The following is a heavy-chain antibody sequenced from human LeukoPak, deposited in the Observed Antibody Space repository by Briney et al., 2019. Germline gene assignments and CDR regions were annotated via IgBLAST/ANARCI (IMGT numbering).Heavy chain of an antibody. CDR1: GGSISSGGYS. D-gene: IGHD3-22*01. Sequence: PSETLSLTCAVSGGSISSGGYSWSWIRQPPGKGLEWIGYIYHSGSTYYNPSLKSRVTMSVDTSKNQFSLTLISVTAADTAVYFCARAAPNYYDSSGSLRNPHFDYWGQGTLVTVSS. V-gene: IGHV4-30-2*05. CDR3: ARAAPNYYDSSGSLRNPHFDY. CDR2: IYHSGST. J-gene: IGHJ4*02.